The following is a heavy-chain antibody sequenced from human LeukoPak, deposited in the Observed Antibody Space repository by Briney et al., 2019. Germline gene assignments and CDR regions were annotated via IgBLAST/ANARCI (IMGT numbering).Heavy chain of an antibody. V-gene: IGHV3-7*01. J-gene: IGHJ4*02. Sequence: QASETLSLTCEVSGGSISGDNWWSWVRQAPGKGLEWVANIKQDGSKKDYVDSLKGRFTISRDNAKNSLYLQMNSLRAEDTAVYYCARGREGYYFDSGTYYTNFYLDFWGQGTLVTVSS. CDR2: IKQDGSKK. CDR1: GGSISGDNW. D-gene: IGHD3-10*01. CDR3: ARGREGYYFDSGTYYTNFYLDF.